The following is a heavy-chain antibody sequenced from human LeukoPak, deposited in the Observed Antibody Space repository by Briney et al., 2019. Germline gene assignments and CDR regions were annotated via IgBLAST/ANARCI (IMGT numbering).Heavy chain of an antibody. D-gene: IGHD3-10*01. CDR2: INPNSGGT. CDR1: GYTFTGYY. V-gene: IGHV1-2*02. Sequence: ASVKVSCKASGYTFTGYYMHWVRQAPGQGLEWMGWINPNSGGTNYAQKFQGRVTMTRDTSISTAYMELSSLRSEDTAVCYCARGLGGYGSGSYYNLAFYWFDPWGQGTLVTVSS. J-gene: IGHJ5*02. CDR3: ARGLGGYGSGSYYNLAFYWFDP.